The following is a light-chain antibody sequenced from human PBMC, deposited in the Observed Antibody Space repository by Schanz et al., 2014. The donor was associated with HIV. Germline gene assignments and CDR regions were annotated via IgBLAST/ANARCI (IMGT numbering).Light chain of an antibody. Sequence: DIQMTQSPPTLSASIGDRVTITCRASQTITDSLAWYQQKPGKAPKLLIYKASNLESGVPSRFIGRGSGTKFPPTIPRLQPDDFAIYYCQQYSDYPLTFGPGSTVDV. V-gene: IGKV1-5*03. CDR3: QQYSDYPLT. CDR1: QTITDS. CDR2: KAS. J-gene: IGKJ3*01.